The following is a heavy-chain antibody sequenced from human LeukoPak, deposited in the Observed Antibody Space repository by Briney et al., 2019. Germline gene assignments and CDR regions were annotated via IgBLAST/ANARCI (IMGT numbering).Heavy chain of an antibody. D-gene: IGHD6-19*01. CDR3: ATGIAVAGTPGAFDI. CDR2: IYYSGST. V-gene: IGHV4-59*01. CDR1: GGSISSYY. Sequence: SETLSLTCTVSGGSISSYYWSWIRQPPGKGLEWIGCIYYSGSTNYNPSFKSRVTISVDTSKNQFSLKLSSVTAADTAVYYCATGIAVAGTPGAFDIWGQGTMVTVSS. J-gene: IGHJ3*02.